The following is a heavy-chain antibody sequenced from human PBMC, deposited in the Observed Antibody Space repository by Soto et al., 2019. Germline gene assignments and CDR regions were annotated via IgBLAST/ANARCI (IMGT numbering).Heavy chain of an antibody. Sequence: SETLSLTCAVYGGSFSGYYWSWIRQPPGKGLEWIGYIYYSGSAYYNASLKSRVTISIDTSRNQFSLRLTSVTAADTAVFYCARGTGVDGSHYFDYWGQGTLVTVSP. J-gene: IGHJ4*02. D-gene: IGHD1-26*01. V-gene: IGHV4-34*01. CDR3: ARGTGVDGSHYFDY. CDR2: IYYSGSA. CDR1: GGSFSGYY.